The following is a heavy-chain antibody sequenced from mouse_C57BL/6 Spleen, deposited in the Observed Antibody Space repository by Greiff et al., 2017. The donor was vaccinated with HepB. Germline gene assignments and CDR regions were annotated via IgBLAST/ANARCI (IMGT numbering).Heavy chain of an antibody. Sequence: EVKLVESGAELVRPGASVKLSCTASGFNIKDDYMHWVKQRPEQGLEWIGWIDPENGDTEYASKFQGKATITADTSSNTAYLQLSSLTSEDTAVYYCTPYGSSPAWFAYWGQGTLVTVSA. CDR2: IDPENGDT. J-gene: IGHJ3*01. D-gene: IGHD1-1*01. CDR3: TPYGSSPAWFAY. V-gene: IGHV14-4*01. CDR1: GFNIKDDY.